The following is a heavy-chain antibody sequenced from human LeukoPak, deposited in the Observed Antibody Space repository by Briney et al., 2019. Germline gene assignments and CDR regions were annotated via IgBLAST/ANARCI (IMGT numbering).Heavy chain of an antibody. CDR3: AKRSAESSGYFNY. CDR1: GFTFSSYA. J-gene: IGHJ4*02. CDR2: ISGSGGST. V-gene: IGHV3-23*01. D-gene: IGHD6-19*01. Sequence: GGSLRLSCAASGFTFSSYAMSWVRQAPGKGLEWVSAISGSGGSTDYADSVKGRFTISRDNSKNTLYLQMNSLRAEDTAVYYCAKRSAESSGYFNYWGQGILVTVSS.